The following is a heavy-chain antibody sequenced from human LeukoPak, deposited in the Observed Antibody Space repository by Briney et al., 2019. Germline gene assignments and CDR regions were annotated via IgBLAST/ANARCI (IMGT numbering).Heavy chain of an antibody. CDR1: GYTFTGYY. Sequence: ASVKVSCKASGYTFTGYYMHWVRQAPGQGLEWMGWINPNGGVTNYAQKFQGRVTVTRDTSISTVYMELSSLRSDDTAVYYCPRDSVRIFDFWGQGTLVTVSS. D-gene: IGHD6-6*01. CDR2: INPNGGVT. CDR3: PRDSVRIFDF. J-gene: IGHJ4*02. V-gene: IGHV1-2*02.